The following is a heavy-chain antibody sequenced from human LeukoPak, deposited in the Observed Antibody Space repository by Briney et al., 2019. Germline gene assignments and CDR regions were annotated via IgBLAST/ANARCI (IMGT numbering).Heavy chain of an antibody. D-gene: IGHD5-12*01. J-gene: IGHJ6*03. CDR3: RVATVLSYYMDV. Sequence: SETLSLTCTVSGGSISSSSYYWGWIRQPPGKGLEWIGSIYHSGSTYYNPSLKSRVTISVDTSKNQFSLKLSSVTAADTAVYYCRVATVLSYYMDVWGKGTTVTVSS. V-gene: IGHV4-39*07. CDR2: IYHSGST. CDR1: GGSISSSSYY.